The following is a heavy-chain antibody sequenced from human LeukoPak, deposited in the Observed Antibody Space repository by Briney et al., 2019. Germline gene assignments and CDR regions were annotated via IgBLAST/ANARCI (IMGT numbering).Heavy chain of an antibody. V-gene: IGHV3-23*01. Sequence: PGGSLRLSCAASGFIFSNFAMSWVRQAPGKGLEWVAGISGNGGSTSYAVSVKGRFNISRDNSKKTLDLQMNSLRAEDTAVYYCAKLLTGRPSGYMDVWGQGTTVTVSS. CDR3: AKLLTGRPSGYMDV. J-gene: IGHJ6*03. CDR2: ISGNGGST. D-gene: IGHD6-6*01. CDR1: GFIFSNFA.